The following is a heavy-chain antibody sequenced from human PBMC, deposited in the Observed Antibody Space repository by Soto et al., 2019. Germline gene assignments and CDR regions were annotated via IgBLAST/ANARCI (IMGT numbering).Heavy chain of an antibody. V-gene: IGHV3-73*01. CDR1: GFICSGSA. CDR3: TRPSHDTSSYFQHEAYYFDF. D-gene: IGHD3-10*01. CDR2: IRNKANSYET. J-gene: IGHJ4*02. Sequence: VGSLRLSCAASGFICSGSAFHWVRQASGKGPEWVGRIRNKANSYETAYSASVRGRFTISRDDSKNTAYLQMNSLKTEDTALYYCTRPSHDTSSYFQHEAYYFDFWGPGTLVTVSS.